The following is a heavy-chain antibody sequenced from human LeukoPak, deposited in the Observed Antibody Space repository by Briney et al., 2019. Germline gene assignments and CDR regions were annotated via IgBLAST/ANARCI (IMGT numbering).Heavy chain of an antibody. D-gene: IGHD2-2*01. Sequence: PGGSLRLSCAASGFTFSSYSTNWVRQAPGKGLEWVSSISSSSSYIYYADSVKGRFTISRDNAKNSLYLQMNSLRAEDAAVYYCANGPPEGPLGYCSSTSCYDYYYGMDVWGQGTTVTVSS. CDR3: ANGPPEGPLGYCSSTSCYDYYYGMDV. CDR1: GFTFSSYS. V-gene: IGHV3-21*01. J-gene: IGHJ6*02. CDR2: ISSSSSYI.